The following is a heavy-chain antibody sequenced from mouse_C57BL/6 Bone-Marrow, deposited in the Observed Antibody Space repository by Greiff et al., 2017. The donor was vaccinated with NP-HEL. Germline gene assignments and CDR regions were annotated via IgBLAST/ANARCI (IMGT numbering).Heavy chain of an antibody. CDR1: GYTFTSYW. V-gene: IGHV1-64*01. Sequence: VQLQQPGAELVKPGASVKLSCKASGYTFTSYWMHWVKQRPGQGLEWIGMIHPNSGSTNYNEKFKSKATLTVDKSSSTAYMQLSSLTSEDSAVYYCASQYGSSWSDWYFDVWGTGTTVTVSS. J-gene: IGHJ1*03. CDR3: ASQYGSSWSDWYFDV. D-gene: IGHD1-1*01. CDR2: IHPNSGST.